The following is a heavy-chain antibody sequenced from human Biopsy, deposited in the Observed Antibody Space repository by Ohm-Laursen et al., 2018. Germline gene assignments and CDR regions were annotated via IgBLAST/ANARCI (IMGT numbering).Heavy chain of an antibody. CDR1: GGSISGYY. CDR3: ARGGFGLDGYNSP. Sequence: SETLSLTCTVSGGSISGYYWSWIRQPPGKGLEWIGYIYYSGIAANYNPSLKGRVTISVDTSKHQFSLRLTSATAADTAVYYCARGGFGLDGYNSPWGRGTLVIVSS. D-gene: IGHD5-24*01. V-gene: IGHV4-59*01. CDR2: IYYSGIAA. J-gene: IGHJ5*02.